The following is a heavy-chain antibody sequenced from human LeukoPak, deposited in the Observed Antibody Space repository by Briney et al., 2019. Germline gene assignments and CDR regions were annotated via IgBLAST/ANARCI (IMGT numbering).Heavy chain of an antibody. Sequence: PGGSLRLSCAASGFTFSSYGMHWVRQAPGKGLEWVAVISYDGSNKYYADSVKGRFTISRDNSKNTLYLQMNSLRSDDTAVYYCARSNIATRRGDNWFDPWGQGTLVTVSS. CDR2: ISYDGSNK. CDR3: ARSNIATRRGDNWFDP. J-gene: IGHJ5*02. CDR1: GFTFSSYG. V-gene: IGHV3-30*03. D-gene: IGHD6-6*01.